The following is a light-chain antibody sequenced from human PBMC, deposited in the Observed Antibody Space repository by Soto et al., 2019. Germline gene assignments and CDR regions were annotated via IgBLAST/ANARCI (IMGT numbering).Light chain of an antibody. CDR2: EVS. CDR1: SRDVGGYNY. Sequence: SVLTQPASVSGSPGQSITISCTGTSRDVGGYNYVSWYQQHPGKAPKLMIYEVSNRPSGVSNRFSGSKSGNTASLTISGLQAEDEADYYCSSYTSSSTLVVFGGGTKLTVL. V-gene: IGLV2-14*01. J-gene: IGLJ2*01. CDR3: SSYTSSSTLVV.